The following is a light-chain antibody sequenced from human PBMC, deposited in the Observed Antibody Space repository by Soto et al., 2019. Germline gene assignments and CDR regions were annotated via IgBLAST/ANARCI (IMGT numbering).Light chain of an antibody. CDR2: GAS. CDR3: QQYGNSPQT. CDR1: QRISTY. Sequence: EIVLTQSPATLSLSRGERAALSCRASQRISTYFAWYQQKPGQAPRLFIYGASSRATGIPNRFSGSGSGTDFTLTISRLEPEDFAVYYCQQYGNSPQTFGQGTKVDIK. V-gene: IGKV3-20*01. J-gene: IGKJ1*01.